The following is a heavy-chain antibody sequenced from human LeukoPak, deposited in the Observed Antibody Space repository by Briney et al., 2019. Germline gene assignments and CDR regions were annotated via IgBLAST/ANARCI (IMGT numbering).Heavy chain of an antibody. CDR2: IYYSGST. CDR1: GGSISSGGYY. V-gene: IGHV4-31*03. Sequence: PSQTLSLTCTVSGGSISSGGYYWRWIRQHPGKGLEWIGYIYYSGSTYYNPSLKSRVTISVDTSKNQFSLKLSSVTAADTAVYYCARTNRGYSYGSTPNWFDPWGQGTLVTVSS. CDR3: ARTNRGYSYGSTPNWFDP. J-gene: IGHJ5*02. D-gene: IGHD5-18*01.